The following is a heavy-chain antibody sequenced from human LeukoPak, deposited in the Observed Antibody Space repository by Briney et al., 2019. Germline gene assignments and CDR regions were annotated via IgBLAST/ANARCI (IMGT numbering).Heavy chain of an antibody. J-gene: IGHJ4*02. V-gene: IGHV4-59*01. Sequence: PSETLSLTCAVYGESLSNYYWSWLRQPPGKGPEWIGYIYSSGTTNYNPSLKSRVTISIDTSKNEFSLKLTSVTAADTAVYYCAREANYYGSGSYCEGTFDHWGQGPLVIVSS. CDR2: IYSSGTT. CDR3: AREANYYGSGSYCEGTFDH. CDR1: GESLSNYY. D-gene: IGHD3-10*01.